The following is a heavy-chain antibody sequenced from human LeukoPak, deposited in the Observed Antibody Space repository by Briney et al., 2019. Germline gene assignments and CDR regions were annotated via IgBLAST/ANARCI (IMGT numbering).Heavy chain of an antibody. D-gene: IGHD2-2*01. CDR3: ARDGLPAAADY. V-gene: IGHV3-74*01. CDR2: INGDGTST. J-gene: IGHJ4*02. Sequence: PGGSLRLSCTVSGFTFSRTWMRWVRQAPGKGLVWVSHINGDGTSTNYADSVKGRFTISRDNAKNTLFLQVNSLRVEDTAVYYCARDGLPAAADYWGQGTLVTVSS. CDR1: GFTFSRTW.